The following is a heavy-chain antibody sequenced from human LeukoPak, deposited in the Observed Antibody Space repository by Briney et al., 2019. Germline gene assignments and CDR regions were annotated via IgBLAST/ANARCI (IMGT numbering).Heavy chain of an antibody. CDR1: GGSVSSGSYY. V-gene: IGHV4-61*01. CDR3: ARDAEPSHSGSYPDYYYYYGMDV. CDR2: IYYSGST. Sequence: KPSETLSLTCTVSGGSVSSGSYYWSWIRQPPGKGLEWIGYIYYSGSTNYNPSLKSRVTISVDTSKNQFSLKLSSVTAADTAVYYCARDAEPSHSGSYPDYYYYYGMDVWGQGTTVTVSS. D-gene: IGHD1-26*01. J-gene: IGHJ6*02.